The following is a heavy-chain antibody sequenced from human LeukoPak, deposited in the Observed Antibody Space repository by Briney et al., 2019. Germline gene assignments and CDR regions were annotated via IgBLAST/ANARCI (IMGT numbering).Heavy chain of an antibody. J-gene: IGHJ6*02. CDR2: IYYSGST. CDR1: GDSISSYY. V-gene: IGHV4-39*01. D-gene: IGHD3-10*01. Sequence: SETLSLTCTVSGDSISSYYWSWIRQPPGKGLEWIGSIYYSGSTYYNPSLKSRVTISVDTSKNQFSLKLSSVTAADTAVYYCARPNGSAFYYYGMDVWGQGTTVTVSS. CDR3: ARPNGSAFYYYGMDV.